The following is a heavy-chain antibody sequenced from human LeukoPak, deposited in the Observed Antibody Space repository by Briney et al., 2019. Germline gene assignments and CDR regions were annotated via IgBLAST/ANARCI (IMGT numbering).Heavy chain of an antibody. Sequence: SQTLSLTCTVSGGSISSGSYYWSWIRQPAGKGLEWIGRIYTSGSTNYNPSLKSRVTISVDTSKNQFSLKLSSVTAADTAVYYCARSNEYSSFHYGYYMDVWGKGTTVTVSS. D-gene: IGHD6-6*01. J-gene: IGHJ6*03. CDR2: IYTSGST. CDR3: ARSNEYSSFHYGYYMDV. CDR1: GGSISSGSYY. V-gene: IGHV4-61*02.